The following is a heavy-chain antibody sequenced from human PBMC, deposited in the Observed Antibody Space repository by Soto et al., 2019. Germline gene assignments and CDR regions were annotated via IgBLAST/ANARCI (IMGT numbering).Heavy chain of an antibody. CDR3: ARDGYDILTGYIDY. J-gene: IGHJ4*02. CDR1: GGTFSSYA. V-gene: IGHV1-69*13. D-gene: IGHD3-9*01. Sequence: GASVKVSCKASGGTFSSYAISWVRQAPGQGLEWMGGIIPIFGTANYAQKFQGRVTITADESTSTAYMELSSLRSEDTAVYYCARDGYDILTGYIDYWGQGTLGTVSS. CDR2: IIPIFGTA.